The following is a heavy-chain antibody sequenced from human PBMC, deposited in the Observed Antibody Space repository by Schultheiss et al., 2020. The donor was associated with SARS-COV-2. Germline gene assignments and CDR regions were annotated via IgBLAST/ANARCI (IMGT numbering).Heavy chain of an antibody. D-gene: IGHD3-10*01. CDR3: ARGAGRSGYYYGSGSYYNVDYYYMDV. CDR2: ISYDGSNK. Sequence: GGSLRLSCAASGFTFSSYAMHWVRQAPGKGLEWVAVISYDGSNKYYADSVKGRFTISRDNSKNTLYLQMNSLRAEDTAVYYCARGAGRSGYYYGSGSYYNVDYYYMDVWGKGTTVTVSS. CDR1: GFTFSSYA. J-gene: IGHJ6*03. V-gene: IGHV3-30*01.